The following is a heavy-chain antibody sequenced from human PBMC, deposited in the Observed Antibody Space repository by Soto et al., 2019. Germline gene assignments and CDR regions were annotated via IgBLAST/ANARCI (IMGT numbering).Heavy chain of an antibody. CDR3: ARVYQLAKTFDY. J-gene: IGHJ4*02. D-gene: IGHD6-6*01. CDR2: ISAYNGNT. V-gene: IGHV1-18*01. CDR1: GATFSSYA. Sequence: GASVKVSSKASGATFSSYAISWVRQAPGQGLEWMGGISAYNGNTNYAQKLQGRVTMTTDTSTSTAYMELRSLRSDDTAVYYCARVYQLAKTFDYWGQGTLVTVSS.